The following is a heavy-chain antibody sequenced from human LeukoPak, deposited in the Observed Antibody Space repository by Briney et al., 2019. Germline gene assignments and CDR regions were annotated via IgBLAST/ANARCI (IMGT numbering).Heavy chain of an antibody. CDR3: ARKGNGALDI. CDR1: GFTFSSYA. V-gene: IGHV3-23*01. J-gene: IGHJ3*02. D-gene: IGHD2-8*01. Sequence: GGSLRLSCAASGFTFSSYAMSWVRQAPGKGLEWVSAISGSGGSTYYADSVKGRFTISRDNSKNTLHLQMNSLRAEDTALYYCARKGNGALDIWGQGTMVTVSS. CDR2: ISGSGGST.